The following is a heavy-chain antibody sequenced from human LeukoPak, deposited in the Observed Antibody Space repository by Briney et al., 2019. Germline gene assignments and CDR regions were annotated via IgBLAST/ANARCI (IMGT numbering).Heavy chain of an antibody. Sequence: ASVKVSCRASGYTFASYDINWVRQATGQGLEWMGWMNPNSGNTGYAQKFQGRVTMTRNTSISTAYVELSSLRSEDTAVYYCARGYGTGTKAYYFDYWGQGTLVTVSS. CDR1: GYTFASYD. D-gene: IGHD1-1*01. CDR3: ARGYGTGTKAYYFDY. J-gene: IGHJ4*02. V-gene: IGHV1-8*01. CDR2: MNPNSGNT.